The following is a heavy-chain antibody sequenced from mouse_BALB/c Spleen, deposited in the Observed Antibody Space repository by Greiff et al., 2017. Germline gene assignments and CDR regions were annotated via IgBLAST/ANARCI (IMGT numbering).Heavy chain of an antibody. Sequence: EVMLVESGGGLVKPGGSLKLSCAASGFTFSGYAMSWVRQTPEKRLEWVASISSGGSTYYPDSVKGRFTISRDNARNILYLQMSSLRSEDTAMYYCARGPLLGDAMDYWGQGTSVTVSS. D-gene: IGHD1-1*01. CDR2: ISSGGST. J-gene: IGHJ4*01. V-gene: IGHV5-6-5*01. CDR3: ARGPLLGDAMDY. CDR1: GFTFSGYA.